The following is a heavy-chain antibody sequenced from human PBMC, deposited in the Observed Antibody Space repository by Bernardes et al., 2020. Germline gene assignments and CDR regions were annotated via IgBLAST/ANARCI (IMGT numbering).Heavy chain of an antibody. CDR1: GFTFSSYD. CDR3: ARDGSGSYYRSY. D-gene: IGHD3-10*01. CDR2: IGTAGDT. V-gene: IGHV3-13*01. Sequence: GGSLRLSCAASGFTFSSYDMHWVRQATGKGLEWVSAIGTAGDTYYPGSVKGRFTISRENAKNSLYLQMNSLRAGDTAVYYCARDGSGSYYRSYWGQGTLVTVSS. J-gene: IGHJ4*02.